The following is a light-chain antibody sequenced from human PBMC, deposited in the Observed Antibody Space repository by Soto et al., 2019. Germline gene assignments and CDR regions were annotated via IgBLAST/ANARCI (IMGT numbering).Light chain of an antibody. J-gene: IGKJ4*01. Sequence: DIQMTQAPSSLSASVGDRVTITCRASQSISSYLNWYQHKPGKAPKLLIFAASSLQSGVPSRFGGSGSGTDFTLPISSLQPEAFATYYCQQSYSIPLTVGGGTNVDIK. CDR2: AAS. V-gene: IGKV1-39*01. CDR3: QQSYSIPLT. CDR1: QSISSY.